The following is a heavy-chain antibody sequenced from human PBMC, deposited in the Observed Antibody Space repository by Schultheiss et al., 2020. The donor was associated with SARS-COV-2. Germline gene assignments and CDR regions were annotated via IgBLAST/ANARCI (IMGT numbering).Heavy chain of an antibody. D-gene: IGHD2-2*02. Sequence: GRSLRLSCEASGFTFSAYAMHWVRQAPGTGLEWVAVISYDGSNKYYADSVKGRFTISRDNSKNTLYLQMNSLRAEDTAVYYCAKRGLGFHQLLYGDAFDIWGQGTMVTVSS. CDR3: AKRGLGFHQLLYGDAFDI. V-gene: IGHV3-30*04. J-gene: IGHJ3*02. CDR1: GFTFSAYA. CDR2: ISYDGSNK.